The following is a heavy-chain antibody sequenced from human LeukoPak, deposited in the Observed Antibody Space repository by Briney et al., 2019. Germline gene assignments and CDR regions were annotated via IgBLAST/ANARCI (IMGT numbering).Heavy chain of an antibody. J-gene: IGHJ6*02. D-gene: IGHD2-2*02. Sequence: GASLRVSSTASVYTFTPYFLHSVRQAPGQRREWMGWINTNSGGTTFAQKFQGRVTMTRDTSLSTAYMELSRLRSDDTAVYYCARDLHHTSLYYYSYGMDVWGQGTTVTVSS. CDR3: ARDLHHTSLYYYSYGMDV. CDR1: VYTFTPYF. V-gene: IGHV1-2*02. CDR2: INTNSGGT.